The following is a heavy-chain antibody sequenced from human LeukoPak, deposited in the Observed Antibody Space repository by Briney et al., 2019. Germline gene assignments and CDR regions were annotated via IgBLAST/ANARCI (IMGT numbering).Heavy chain of an antibody. V-gene: IGHV4-39*07. Sequence: SETLSLTCSVSGGSISSSSYYWGWIRQPPGKGLEWIGSIYYTGSTNYNPSLKSRVTISLDTSKKQFSLKLSSVTAADTAVYYCARRSGFRPFDYWGQETQVTVSS. J-gene: IGHJ4*02. D-gene: IGHD3-10*01. CDR1: GGSISSSSYY. CDR3: ARRSGFRPFDY. CDR2: IYYTGST.